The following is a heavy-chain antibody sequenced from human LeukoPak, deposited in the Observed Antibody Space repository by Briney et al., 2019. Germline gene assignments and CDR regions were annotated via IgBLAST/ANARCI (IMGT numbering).Heavy chain of an antibody. CDR2: VRSKADGGTT. CDR1: GFTFSSAW. V-gene: IGHV3-15*01. Sequence: GSLRLSCAASGFTFSSAWMTWVRQAPGKGLGWVGRVRSKADGGTTDYAAPAKGRFTISRDDSKNTVLLQMNSLKTEDTAVYYCTTVRPGTSGYSYWGQGTLVTVSS. CDR3: TTVRPGTSGYSY. D-gene: IGHD3-22*01. J-gene: IGHJ4*02.